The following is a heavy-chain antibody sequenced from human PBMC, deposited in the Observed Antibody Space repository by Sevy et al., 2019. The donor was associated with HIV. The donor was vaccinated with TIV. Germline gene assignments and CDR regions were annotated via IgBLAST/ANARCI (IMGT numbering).Heavy chain of an antibody. J-gene: IGHJ6*02. CDR2: IYYSAST. V-gene: IGHV4-61*01. Sequence: SETLSLTCTVSGGSVSSGSYYWSWIRQPPGKGLEWIGYIYYSASTNYNPSLKSRVTISVDTSKNQFSLKLSSVTAADTAVYYCAREEVTMVQGVIAYYYYYGMDVWGQGTTVTVSS. CDR1: GGSVSSGSYY. D-gene: IGHD3-10*01. CDR3: AREEVTMVQGVIAYYYYYGMDV.